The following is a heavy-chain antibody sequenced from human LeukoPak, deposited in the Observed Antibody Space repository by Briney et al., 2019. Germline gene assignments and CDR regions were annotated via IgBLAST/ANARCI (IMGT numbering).Heavy chain of an antibody. Sequence: GGSLRLSCAASGFTFSSYAMSWVRQAPGKGLEWVSAISGSGGSTYYADSVKGRFTISRDNSKNTLYLQMNSLRAEDTAVYYCAKDSSGGSSGWGDYFDYWGQGTLVTVSS. J-gene: IGHJ4*02. CDR2: ISGSGGST. CDR1: GFTFSSYA. V-gene: IGHV3-23*01. CDR3: AKDSSGGSSGWGDYFDY. D-gene: IGHD6-25*01.